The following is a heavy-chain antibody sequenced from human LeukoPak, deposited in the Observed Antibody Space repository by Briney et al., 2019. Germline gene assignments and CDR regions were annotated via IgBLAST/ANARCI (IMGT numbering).Heavy chain of an antibody. CDR1: GFTFDDYG. J-gene: IGHJ4*02. CDR2: INWNGGST. D-gene: IGHD6-19*01. CDR3: ARDLGGSSGFYWYY. Sequence: GGSLRLSCAASGFTFDDYGMSWVRQAPGKGLEWVSGINWNGGSTGYADSVKGRFTISRDNAKNSLYLQMNSLRAEDTALYYCARDLGGSSGFYWYYWGQGTLVTVSS. V-gene: IGHV3-20*04.